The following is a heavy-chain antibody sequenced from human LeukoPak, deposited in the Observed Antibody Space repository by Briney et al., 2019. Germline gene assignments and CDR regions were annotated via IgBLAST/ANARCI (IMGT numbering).Heavy chain of an antibody. D-gene: IGHD1-20*01. CDR3: ARGAPWYNWTYWFDP. Sequence: ASVKVSCKASGYTFTSYDINWVRQATGQGLEWMGWMNPNSGNTGYAQKFQGRVTMTRDMSTSTVYMELSSLRSEDTAVYYCARGAPWYNWTYWFDPWGQGTLVTVSS. J-gene: IGHJ5*02. CDR1: GYTFTSYD. V-gene: IGHV1-8*01. CDR2: MNPNSGNT.